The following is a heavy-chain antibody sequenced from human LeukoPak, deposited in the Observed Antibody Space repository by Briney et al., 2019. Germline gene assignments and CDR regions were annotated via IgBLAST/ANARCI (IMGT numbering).Heavy chain of an antibody. D-gene: IGHD1-1*01. V-gene: IGHV3-30-3*01. CDR2: ISYDGNNK. CDR3: ARDQLSLDP. CDR1: GITFSDYA. Sequence: LPGGSLRLSRTVSGITFSDYAFHWVRQAPGKGLEWVAVISYDGNNKYHADSVKGRFTISRDNSKNTLYLQMNDLRAEDTAVYYCARDQLSLDPWGQGTLVTVSS. J-gene: IGHJ5*02.